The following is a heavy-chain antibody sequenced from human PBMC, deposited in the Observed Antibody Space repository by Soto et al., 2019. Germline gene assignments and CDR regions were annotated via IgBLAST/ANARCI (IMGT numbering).Heavy chain of an antibody. J-gene: IGHJ4*02. V-gene: IGHV4-30-4*01. CDR1: CGSINNHV. CDR2: VFHNGST. CDR3: ARWREYYFDY. Sequence: SCGSINNHVCIWIRQTPWKPLEWIGYVFHNGSTYYNPSFKSRVTISVDLSKNEFSLKLSSVTAADTAVYYCARWREYYFDYWGQGTLVTVSS.